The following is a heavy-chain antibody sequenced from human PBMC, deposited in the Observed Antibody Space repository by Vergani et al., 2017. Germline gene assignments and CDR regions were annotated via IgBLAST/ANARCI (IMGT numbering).Heavy chain of an antibody. V-gene: IGHV5-51*01. D-gene: IGHD3-22*01. CDR1: GYSFTNYW. CDR2: IHPADSDI. CDR3: ASVYGRDSSGSKYFDY. Sequence: EVQLVQSGAEVTKPGESLKISCQISGYSFTNYWIGWARQMPGKGLEWMGIIHPADSDIRYSPSFQGQVTISVDKSISTPYLQRSSLRASDSAMYYCASVYGRDSSGSKYFDYWGQGTLVTVSS. J-gene: IGHJ4*02.